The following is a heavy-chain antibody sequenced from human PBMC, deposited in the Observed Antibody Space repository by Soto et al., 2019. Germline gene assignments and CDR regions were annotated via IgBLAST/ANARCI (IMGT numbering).Heavy chain of an antibody. D-gene: IGHD3-3*01. J-gene: IGHJ5*02. V-gene: IGHV4-4*07. CDR2: IYSSGNT. CDR3: ARGQRFSDWFDP. Sequence: NHSDTQSLTGGDSDGTISGYYWTWIRQPAGKGLEWIGRIYSSGNTKYNPSLQSRVTMSLDTSNNQFSLRLTSVTAADTAVYYCARGQRFSDWFDPWGQGTLVTVSS. CDR1: DGTISGYY.